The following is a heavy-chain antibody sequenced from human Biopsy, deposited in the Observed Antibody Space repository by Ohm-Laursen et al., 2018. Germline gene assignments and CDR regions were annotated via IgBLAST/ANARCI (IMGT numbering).Heavy chain of an antibody. Sequence: SRTLSLTCTVFGGSFNGHNWRRNRQPTGKGLERIGHISYTGYTSYNASLKSRVTISEDTSRNHFSQRLISLTAADTAVYYCARGSNDFGGLYFPRWGQGTLLTVSS. CDR3: ARGSNDFGGLYFPR. CDR2: ISYTGYT. CDR1: GGSFNGHN. J-gene: IGHJ4*02. D-gene: IGHD4-23*01. V-gene: IGHV4-59*11.